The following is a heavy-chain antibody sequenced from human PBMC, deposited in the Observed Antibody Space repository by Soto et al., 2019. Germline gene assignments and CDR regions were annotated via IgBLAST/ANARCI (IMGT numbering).Heavy chain of an antibody. Sequence: ASVKVSCKASGYTFTSYGISWVRQAPGQGLEWMGWISAYNGNTNYAQKLQGRVTMTTDTSTSTAYMELRSLRSDDTAVYYFARAYCSGGSCYRNDAFDIWGQGTMVTVSS. V-gene: IGHV1-18*01. CDR1: GYTFTSYG. CDR3: ARAYCSGGSCYRNDAFDI. J-gene: IGHJ3*02. D-gene: IGHD2-15*01. CDR2: ISAYNGNT.